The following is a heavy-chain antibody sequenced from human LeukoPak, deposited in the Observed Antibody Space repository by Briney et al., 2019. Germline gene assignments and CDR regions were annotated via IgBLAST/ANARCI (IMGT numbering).Heavy chain of an antibody. CDR3: ASSSGYYSSSPGGFDY. CDR2: ISTVGIT. J-gene: IGHJ4*02. D-gene: IGHD3-22*01. V-gene: IGHV4-61*02. CDR1: SGSISSSNYY. Sequence: PSETLSLTCTVSSGSISSSNYYWSWIRQPAGGGLEWIGRISTVGITNYNPSLISRVTISIDTSKNQFSLKLSSVTAADTAVYYCASSSGYYSSSPGGFDYWGQGTLVTVSS.